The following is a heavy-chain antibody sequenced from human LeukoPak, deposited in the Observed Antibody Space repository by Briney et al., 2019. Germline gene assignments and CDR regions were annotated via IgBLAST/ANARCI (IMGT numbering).Heavy chain of an antibody. CDR1: GGTSSSYA. CDR2: IIPIFGIA. V-gene: IGHV1-69*04. D-gene: IGHD6-6*01. J-gene: IGHJ5*02. Sequence: SVKVSCKASGGTSSSYAISWVRQAPGQGLEWMGRIIPIFGIANYAQKFQGRVTITADKSTSTAYMELSSLRSEDTAVYYCARGQKEYSSSSATQRFDPWGQGTLVTVSS. CDR3: ARGQKEYSSSSATQRFDP.